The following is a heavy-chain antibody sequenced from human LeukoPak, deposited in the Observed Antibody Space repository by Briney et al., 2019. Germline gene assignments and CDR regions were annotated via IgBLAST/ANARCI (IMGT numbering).Heavy chain of an antibody. CDR2: ISSSSSYI. J-gene: IGHJ3*02. V-gene: IGHV3-21*01. Sequence: SGGSLRLSCAASQFTFSNYAMGWVRQAPGKGLEWVSSISSSSSYIYYADSVKGRFTISRDNAKNSLYLQMNSLRAEDTAVYYCARGGSSGWYEAFDIWGQGTMVTVSS. CDR1: QFTFSNYA. D-gene: IGHD6-19*01. CDR3: ARGGSSGWYEAFDI.